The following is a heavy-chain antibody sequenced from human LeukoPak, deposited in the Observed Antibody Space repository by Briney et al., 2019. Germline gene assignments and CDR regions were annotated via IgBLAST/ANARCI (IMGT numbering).Heavy chain of an antibody. CDR2: ISYDGRNK. CDR3: AKRGEGYYFDS. Sequence: GRSLRLSCAASGFTFSSYAMHWVRQAPGKGREWVAIISYDGRNKYYADSVKGRFTISRDNSKKTLSLQMNSLRAEDTAVYYCAKRGEGYYFDSWGQGTLVIVSS. J-gene: IGHJ4*02. V-gene: IGHV3-30-3*02. D-gene: IGHD3-16*01. CDR1: GFTFSSYA.